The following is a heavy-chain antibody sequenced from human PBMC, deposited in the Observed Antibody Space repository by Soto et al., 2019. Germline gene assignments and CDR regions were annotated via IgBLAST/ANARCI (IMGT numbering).Heavy chain of an antibody. CDR3: VRDLLSGYGHASQPDY. V-gene: IGHV3-21*06. D-gene: IGHD5-18*01. J-gene: IGHJ4*02. Sequence: GGSLRLSSVASGFTFSAYSMSWVRQAPGQGIEWVSSSTSSSTYIYYTRSVEGRFTISSDDAKNSLHLKMNSLRGEDTAVYYCVRDLLSGYGHASQPDYWGQGTLVTVSS. CDR2: STSSSTYI. CDR1: GFTFSAYS.